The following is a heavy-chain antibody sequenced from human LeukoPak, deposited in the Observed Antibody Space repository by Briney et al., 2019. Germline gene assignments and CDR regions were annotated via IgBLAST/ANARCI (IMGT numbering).Heavy chain of an antibody. Sequence: GGSLRLSCAVSGFTFSNHGMHWVRQAPGKGLEWMAVISYDGRKKYYADSVKGRFTISRDNSMNTVYLQMNSLRAEDTAVYYCAKEYTNAMDYFDYWGQGTLVTVSS. CDR1: GFTFSNHG. CDR2: ISYDGRKK. D-gene: IGHD2-8*01. CDR3: AKEYTNAMDYFDY. J-gene: IGHJ4*02. V-gene: IGHV3-30*18.